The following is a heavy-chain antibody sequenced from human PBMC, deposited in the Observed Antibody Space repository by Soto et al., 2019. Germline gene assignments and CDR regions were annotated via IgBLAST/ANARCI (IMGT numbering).Heavy chain of an antibody. D-gene: IGHD6-13*01. J-gene: IGHJ4*02. V-gene: IGHV3-15*01. CDR3: TTDVDSSSRYRTSDF. Sequence: EVQLVESGGGLVKPGGSLRLSCAASGFTFSNAWMSWVRQAPGKGLEWVGRIKSKTDGGTTDYAAPVKGRFTISRDDSKNTLYLQMNSLKTEDTAVYYCTTDVDSSSRYRTSDFWGQGTLVNGSS. CDR1: GFTFSNAW. CDR2: IKSKTDGGTT.